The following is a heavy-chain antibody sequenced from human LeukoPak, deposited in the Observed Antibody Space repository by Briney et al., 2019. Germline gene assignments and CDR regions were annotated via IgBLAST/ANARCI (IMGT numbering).Heavy chain of an antibody. J-gene: IGHJ3*02. CDR2: IYYSGST. CDR3: ARGVDTAMVLEYDAFDI. V-gene: IGHV4-59*12. CDR1: GGSISSYY. Sequence: SETLSLTCTVSGGSISSYYWSWIRQPPGKGLEWIGYIYYSGSTNYNPSLKSRVTISVDTSKNQFSLKLSSVTAADTAVYYCARGVDTAMVLEYDAFDIWGQGTMVTVSS. D-gene: IGHD5-18*01.